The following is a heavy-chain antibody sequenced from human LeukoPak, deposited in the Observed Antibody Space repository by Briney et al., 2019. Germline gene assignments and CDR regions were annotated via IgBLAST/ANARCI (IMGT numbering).Heavy chain of an antibody. CDR2: INLNSGGT. Sequence: ASVKVSCKASGYTFTGYDMHWVRQAPGQRLEWVGWINLNSGGTHYAQKFQGRVTMTRDTSINTAYMEVSRLGSDDTAVYYCTLYNHWGQGTLVTVSS. CDR1: GYTFTGYD. J-gene: IGHJ4*02. D-gene: IGHD5-24*01. CDR3: TLYNH. V-gene: IGHV1-2*02.